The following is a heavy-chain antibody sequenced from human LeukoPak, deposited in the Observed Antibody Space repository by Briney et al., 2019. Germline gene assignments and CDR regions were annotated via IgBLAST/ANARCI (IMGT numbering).Heavy chain of an antibody. CDR1: GFTFSNYE. Sequence: GGSLRLSCAASGFTFSNYEMNWVRQAPGKGLEWVSYISSSGSTIYYAVPVRGRFTISRDNAKNSLYLQMNSLRAEDTAVYYCARAVGAINYWGQGTLVTVSS. CDR3: ARAVGAINY. CDR2: ISSSGSTI. D-gene: IGHD1-26*01. J-gene: IGHJ4*02. V-gene: IGHV3-48*03.